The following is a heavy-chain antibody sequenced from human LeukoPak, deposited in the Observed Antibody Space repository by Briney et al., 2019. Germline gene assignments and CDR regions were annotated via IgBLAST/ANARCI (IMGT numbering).Heavy chain of an antibody. D-gene: IGHD2-2*01. J-gene: IGHJ4*02. CDR2: VFYNGKT. Sequence: PSETLSLTCTVSGDSISTSNYYWGWVRQPPGQGLEWIGSVFYNGKTYSNAPLKSRVTMSADTSKNQFSLKLTSVTAADTAVYYCARQPRRATSDFWGQGTLVTVSS. CDR1: GDSISTSNYY. CDR3: ARQPRRATSDF. V-gene: IGHV4-39*01.